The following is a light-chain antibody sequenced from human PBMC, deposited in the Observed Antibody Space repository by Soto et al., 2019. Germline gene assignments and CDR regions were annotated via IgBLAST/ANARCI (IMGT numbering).Light chain of an antibody. J-gene: IGKJ4*01. V-gene: IGKV3-11*01. CDR3: QQRSNWPPLT. CDR2: DAS. Sequence: EIVLTQSPATLSLSPGARATLSCRASQSVSSYLAWYQQKPGQAPRLLIYDASNRATGIPARFSGSGSGTDFTLTISSLELEDFSVYYCQQRSNWPPLTFGGGTKVEIK. CDR1: QSVSSY.